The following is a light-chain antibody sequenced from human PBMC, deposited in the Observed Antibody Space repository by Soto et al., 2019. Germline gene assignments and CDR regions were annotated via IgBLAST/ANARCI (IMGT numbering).Light chain of an antibody. CDR2: KAS. CDR1: QTISSW. J-gene: IGKJ1*01. CDR3: LQHNSYPRT. Sequence: DIQMTQSPSTLSGSVGDRVTITCRASQTISSWLAWYQQKPGKAPKLLIYKASTLKSGVPSRFSGSGSGTELTITISSLQPEDFETYYCLQHNSYPRTFGQGTKVDIK. V-gene: IGKV1-5*03.